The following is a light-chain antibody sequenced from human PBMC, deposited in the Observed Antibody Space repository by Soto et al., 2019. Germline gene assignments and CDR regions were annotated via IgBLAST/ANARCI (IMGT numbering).Light chain of an antibody. CDR3: QNFNSYPIP. J-gene: IGKJ5*01. Sequence: AIQVTQSPSSLSASVGDRVTITCRASQDIRGALAWYQQKPGKAPKLLIYDVSTLASGVPSRFKGSVFGTEFTLTISTLQPKHFETYYCQNFNSYPIPFGHGTRLEIK. V-gene: IGKV1-13*02. CDR2: DVS. CDR1: QDIRGA.